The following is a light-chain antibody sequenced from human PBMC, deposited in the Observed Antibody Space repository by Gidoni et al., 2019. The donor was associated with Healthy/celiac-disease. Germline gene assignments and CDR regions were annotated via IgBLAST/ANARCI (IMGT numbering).Light chain of an antibody. CDR1: QSASSN. V-gene: IGKV3-15*01. Sequence: EIVITQSPATLSVSTWARATLSCRASQSASSNLAWYQQQPGQAPRLPIYGASTRATGIPARFSGSGAGKEFTLTSSSLHAEDFAVYYCQQYNNWPLTFGGGTKVEIK. CDR2: GAS. CDR3: QQYNNWPLT. J-gene: IGKJ4*01.